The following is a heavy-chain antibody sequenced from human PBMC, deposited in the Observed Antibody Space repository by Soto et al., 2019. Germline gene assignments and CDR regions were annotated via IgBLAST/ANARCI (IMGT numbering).Heavy chain of an antibody. CDR2: ISSSSSYI. D-gene: IGHD6-19*01. Sequence: EVQLVESGGGLVKPGGSLRLSCVASGFTFSSYSMNWVRQVPGKGLEWVSSISSSSSYIYFADAVRGRFTISRDNAKNSVYLQMNSLRAEDTAVYFCAREAEGIVVSRNFDLWGQGTLVTVSS. V-gene: IGHV3-21*01. CDR3: AREAEGIVVSRNFDL. J-gene: IGHJ5*02. CDR1: GFTFSSYS.